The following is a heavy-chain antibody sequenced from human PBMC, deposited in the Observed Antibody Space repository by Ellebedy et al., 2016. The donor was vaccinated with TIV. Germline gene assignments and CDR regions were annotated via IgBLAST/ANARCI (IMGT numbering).Heavy chain of an antibody. J-gene: IGHJ5*02. CDR1: GYTFTTFG. Sequence: ASVKVSXXASGYTFTTFGITWVRQAPGQGLEWMGRINTYNGKTNYAQRLQGRVTMTTDTSTSTASMELRSLRSDDTAVYYCAREVGIFGVVSTEGGNWFDPWGQGTLVTVSS. D-gene: IGHD3-3*01. CDR3: AREVGIFGVVSTEGGNWFDP. CDR2: INTYNGKT. V-gene: IGHV1-18*04.